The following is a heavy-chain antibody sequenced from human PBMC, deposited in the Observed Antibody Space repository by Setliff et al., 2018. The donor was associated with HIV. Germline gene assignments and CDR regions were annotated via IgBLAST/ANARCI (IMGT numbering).Heavy chain of an antibody. V-gene: IGHV3-33*05. CDR3: ARDVGSSSYFDY. CDR1: GFNLRSYG. Sequence: PGGSLRLSCVVSGFNLRSYGMHWVRQAPGKELEWVAFSSFDDSRNYYADSVKGRFTISRERSETTLYLQMNSLRVEDTAVYYCARDVGSSSYFDYWGQGTLVTVSS. D-gene: IGHD6-6*01. J-gene: IGHJ4*02. CDR2: SSFDDSRN.